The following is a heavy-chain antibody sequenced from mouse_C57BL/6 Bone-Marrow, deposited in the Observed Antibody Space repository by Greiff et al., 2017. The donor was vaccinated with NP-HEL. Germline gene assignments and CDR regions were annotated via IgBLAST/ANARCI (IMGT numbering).Heavy chain of an antibody. CDR2: IYPGSGNT. J-gene: IGHJ4*01. CDR3: ARDYYAMDY. Sequence: LVEPGASVKISCKASGYSFTSYYIHWVKQRPGQGLEWIGWIYPGSGNTKYNEKFKGKATLTADTSSSTAYMQLSSLTSEDSAVYYCARDYYAMDYWGQGTSVTVSS. V-gene: IGHV1-66*01. CDR1: GYSFTSYY.